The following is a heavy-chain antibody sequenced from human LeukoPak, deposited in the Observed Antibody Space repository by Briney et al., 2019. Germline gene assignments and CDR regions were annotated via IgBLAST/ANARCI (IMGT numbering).Heavy chain of an antibody. Sequence: GGSLRLSCAASGFSFSDYSMNWVRQAPGKGLEWVSFISSYSTYIYYADSLKGRFTISRDNAKNSLYLQMNSLRAEDTAVFYCARDSFAGYDSSGYSSYDYWGQGTLVTVSS. J-gene: IGHJ4*02. CDR2: ISSYSTYI. V-gene: IGHV3-21*01. D-gene: IGHD3-22*01. CDR3: ARDSFAGYDSSGYSSYDY. CDR1: GFSFSDYS.